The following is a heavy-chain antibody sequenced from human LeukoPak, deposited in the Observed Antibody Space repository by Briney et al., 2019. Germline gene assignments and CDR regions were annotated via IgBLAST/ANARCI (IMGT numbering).Heavy chain of an antibody. D-gene: IGHD2-2*01. CDR3: ARGPEIVVVPAAMSYWYFDL. CDR2: INPNSGGT. V-gene: IGHV1-2*04. J-gene: IGHJ2*01. Sequence: ASVKVSCKASGHTFTGYYMHWVRQAPGQGLEWMGWINPNSGGTNYAQKFQGWVTMTRDTSISTAYMELSRLRSDDTAVYYCARGPEIVVVPAAMSYWYFDLWXXXTLVTVSS. CDR1: GHTFTGYY.